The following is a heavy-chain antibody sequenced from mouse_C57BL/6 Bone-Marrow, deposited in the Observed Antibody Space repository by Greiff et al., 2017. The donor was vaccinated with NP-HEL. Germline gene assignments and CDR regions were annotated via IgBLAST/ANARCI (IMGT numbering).Heavy chain of an antibody. CDR2: IRNKANGYTT. J-gene: IGHJ4*01. CDR3: ARSHTGTKAMDD. CDR1: GFTFTAYY. D-gene: IGHD4-1*01. Sequence: EVKLVESGGGLVQPGGSLSLSCAASGFTFTAYYMSWVRQTPGKALEWLGFIRNKANGYTTEYSASVKGRFTISRDNSQSILYLQMNALRAADSATYYCARSHTGTKAMDDWGKGTSVTVAS. V-gene: IGHV7-3*01.